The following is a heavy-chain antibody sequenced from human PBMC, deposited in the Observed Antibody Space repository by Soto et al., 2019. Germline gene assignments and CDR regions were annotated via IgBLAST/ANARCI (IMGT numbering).Heavy chain of an antibody. V-gene: IGHV4-31*02. CDR1: GGSFSGYY. D-gene: IGHD6-13*01. CDR3: ARAGGAGSGHDWFDP. Sequence: PSETLSLTCTVSGGSFSGYYWSWIRQHPGKGLEWIGYIHYSGSTYYNPSLKSRVTMSIDTSKNLFSLNLSSVTAADTAVYYCARAGGAGSGHDWFDPWGQGTLVTVSS. CDR2: IHYSGST. J-gene: IGHJ5*02.